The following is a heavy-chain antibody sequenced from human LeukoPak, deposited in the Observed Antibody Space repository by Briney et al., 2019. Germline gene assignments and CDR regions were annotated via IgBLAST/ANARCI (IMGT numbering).Heavy chain of an antibody. D-gene: IGHD3-9*01. Sequence: GGSLRLSCAASGFTFSDYYMSWIRQAPGKGLEWVSYISSSGSTIYYADSVKGRFTISRDNAKNSLYLQMNSLRAEDTAVYYCAADGRYSTTGDWFDPWGQGTLATVSS. J-gene: IGHJ5*02. CDR2: ISSSGSTI. V-gene: IGHV3-11*04. CDR3: AADGRYSTTGDWFDP. CDR1: GFTFSDYY.